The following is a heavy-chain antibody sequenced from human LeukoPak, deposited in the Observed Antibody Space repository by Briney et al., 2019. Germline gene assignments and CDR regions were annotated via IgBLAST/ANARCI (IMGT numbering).Heavy chain of an antibody. CDR1: GFTFSSYS. D-gene: IGHD2-2*01. CDR2: ISSSSSYI. CDR3: ARDRGLGVVVPADADY. Sequence: PGGSLRLSCAASGFTFSSYSMNWVRQAPGKGLEWVSSISSSSSYIYYADSVKGRFTISRDNAKNSLYLQMNSLRAEDTAVYYCARDRGLGVVVPADADYWGQGTLVTVSS. J-gene: IGHJ4*02. V-gene: IGHV3-21*01.